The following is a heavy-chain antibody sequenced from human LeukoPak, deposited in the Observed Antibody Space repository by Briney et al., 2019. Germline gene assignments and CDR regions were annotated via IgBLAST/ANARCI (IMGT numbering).Heavy chain of an antibody. D-gene: IGHD3-22*01. CDR1: GYTLTELS. CDR2: FDPEDGET. J-gene: IGHJ4*02. Sequence: ASVKVSCKVSGYTLTELSMHWVRQAPGKGLEWMGGFDPEDGETIYAQKFQGRVAMTEDTSTDTAYMELSSLRSEDTAVYYCATHFYDSSGYYYLYFDYWGREPWSPSPQ. CDR3: ATHFYDSSGYYYLYFDY. V-gene: IGHV1-24*01.